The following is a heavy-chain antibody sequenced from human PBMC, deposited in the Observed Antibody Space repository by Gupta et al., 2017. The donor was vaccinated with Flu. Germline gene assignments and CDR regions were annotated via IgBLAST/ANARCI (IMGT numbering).Heavy chain of an antibody. V-gene: IGHV3-7*01. CDR2: IKQDGSEK. J-gene: IGHJ3*02. D-gene: IGHD3-10*01. CDR1: GFTFSSYW. CDR3: ARRGYYIDAFDI. Sequence: EVQLVESGGGLVQPGGSLRLSCAASGFTFSSYWISWVRQAPGKGLEWVANIKQDGSEKYYVDSVKGRFTISRDNAKNSLYLQMNSLRAEDTAVYYCARRGYYIDAFDIWDQGTMVTVSS.